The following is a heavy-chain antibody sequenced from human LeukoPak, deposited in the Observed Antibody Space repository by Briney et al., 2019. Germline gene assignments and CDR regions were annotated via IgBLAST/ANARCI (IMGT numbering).Heavy chain of an antibody. V-gene: IGHV4-59*08. CDR2: IYYSGRT. CDR3: ARLGFSNSGSYLAPSDY. J-gene: IGHJ4*02. Sequence: SETLSLTCTVSGGSISSYYWSWIRQPPGKGLEWIGYIYYSGRTNYNPSLKSRVTISVDTSKNQFALKLSSVTAADTAVYYCARLGFSNSGSYLAPSDYWGQGTLVTVSS. CDR1: GGSISSYY. D-gene: IGHD1-26*01.